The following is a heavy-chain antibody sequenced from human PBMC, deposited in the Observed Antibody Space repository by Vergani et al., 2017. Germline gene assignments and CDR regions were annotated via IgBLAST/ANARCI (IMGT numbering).Heavy chain of an antibody. Sequence: QVQLVQSGAEVKKPGASVKVSCKVSGYTLTELSMHWVRQAPGKGLEWMGGFDPEDGETIYAQKVQGRVTMTEDTSTDTAYMELSSLRSEDTAVYYCATAGYSYGYYYDYMDVWGKGTTVTVSS. CDR2: FDPEDGET. D-gene: IGHD5-18*01. CDR3: ATAGYSYGYYYDYMDV. V-gene: IGHV1-24*01. J-gene: IGHJ6*03. CDR1: GYTLTELS.